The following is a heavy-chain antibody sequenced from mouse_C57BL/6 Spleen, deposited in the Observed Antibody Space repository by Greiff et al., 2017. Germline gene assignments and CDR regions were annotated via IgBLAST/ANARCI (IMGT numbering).Heavy chain of an antibody. D-gene: IGHD3-3*01. CDR3: ARGGGRTY. J-gene: IGHJ3*01. Sequence: EVKLVESGGGLVKPGGSLKLSCAASGFSFSDYDMHWVRQATEKRLEWVAYISSSCSTIYYADTVKGRYTISRDNAKNTLFMQMNSLRYEDTAMYYCARGGGRTYWGQGTRVTVSA. CDR1: GFSFSDYD. V-gene: IGHV5-17*01. CDR2: ISSSCSTI.